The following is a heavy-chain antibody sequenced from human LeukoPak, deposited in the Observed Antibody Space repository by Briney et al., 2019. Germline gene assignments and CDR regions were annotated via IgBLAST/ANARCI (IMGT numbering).Heavy chain of an antibody. Sequence: ASVKVSCKASGYTFTSYGISWVRQAPGQGLEWMGWISAYNGNTNYAQKLQGRVTMTTDTSTSTAYMELRSLRSDDTAVYYCARGHALGITGTTFDPWGQGTLVTVSS. CDR1: GYTFTSYG. D-gene: IGHD1-20*01. V-gene: IGHV1-18*01. CDR2: ISAYNGNT. CDR3: ARGHALGITGTTFDP. J-gene: IGHJ5*02.